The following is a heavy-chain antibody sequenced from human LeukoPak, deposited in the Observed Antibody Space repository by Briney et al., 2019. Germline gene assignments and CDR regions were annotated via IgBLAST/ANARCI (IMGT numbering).Heavy chain of an antibody. CDR2: IYYSGST. J-gene: IGHJ4*02. CDR3: ARGYSSSSGRPDY. V-gene: IGHV4-59*08. D-gene: IGHD6-6*01. CDR1: GGSISSYY. Sequence: SETLSLTCTVSGGSISSYYWSWIRQPPGKGLECIGYIYYSGSTNYNPSLKSRVTISVDTSKKQFSLKLSSVTAADTAVYYCARGYSSSSGRPDYCGQGTLVTVSS.